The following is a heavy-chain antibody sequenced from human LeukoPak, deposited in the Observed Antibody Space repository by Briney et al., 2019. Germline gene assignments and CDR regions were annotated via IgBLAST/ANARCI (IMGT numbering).Heavy chain of an antibody. CDR2: MNPNSGNT. D-gene: IGHD3-22*01. V-gene: IGHV1-8*01. CDR3: ARGHLFHYYDSSGYPY. Sequence: ASVKVSCKASGYTFTSYDINWVRQATGQGLEWMGWMNPNSGNTGYAQKFQGRVTMTRNTSISTAYMELSSLRSEDTAVYYCARGHLFHYYDSSGYPYWGQGTLVTVSS. CDR1: GYTFTSYD. J-gene: IGHJ4*02.